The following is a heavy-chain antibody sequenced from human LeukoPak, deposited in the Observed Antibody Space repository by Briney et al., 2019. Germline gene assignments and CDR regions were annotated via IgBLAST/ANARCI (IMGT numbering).Heavy chain of an antibody. CDR3: ARVAKERVGGVYYFDY. CDR1: GFTFSSYS. Sequence: NPGGSLRLSCAASGFTFSSYSMNWVRQAPGKGLEWVSSISSSSSYIYYADSVKGRFTISRDNAKNSLYLQMNSLRAGDTAVYYCARVAKERVGGVYYFDYWGQGTLVTVSS. V-gene: IGHV3-21*01. D-gene: IGHD1-1*01. J-gene: IGHJ4*02. CDR2: ISSSSSYI.